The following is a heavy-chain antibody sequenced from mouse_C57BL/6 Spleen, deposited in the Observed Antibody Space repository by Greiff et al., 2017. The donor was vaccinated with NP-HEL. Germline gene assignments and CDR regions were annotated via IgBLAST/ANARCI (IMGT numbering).Heavy chain of an antibody. V-gene: IGHV10-1*01. D-gene: IGHD1-1*01. J-gene: IGHJ1*03. CDR3: VSYYYGSSYGYFDV. Sequence: EVQLVESGGGLVQPKGSLKLSCAASGFSFNTYAMNWVRQAPGQGLEWVARIRSKSNNYATYYADSVKDRFTISRDDSESMLYLQMNNLKTEDTAMYYCVSYYYGSSYGYFDVWGTGTTVTVSS. CDR1: GFSFNTYA. CDR2: IRSKSNNYAT.